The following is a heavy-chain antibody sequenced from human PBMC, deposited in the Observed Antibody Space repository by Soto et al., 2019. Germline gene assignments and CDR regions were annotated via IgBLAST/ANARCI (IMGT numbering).Heavy chain of an antibody. D-gene: IGHD2-2*01. V-gene: IGHV1-69*06. CDR2: IIPIFGTT. J-gene: IGHJ5*02. CDR3: ARVVPGAEAWFGP. Sequence: QVQLVQSGAEVTKPGSSVKVSCRASGGTFTNYAISWVRQAPGQGLEWMGGIIPIFGTTHYSQKVQGRVTITADKSTRTAFMELSSLRSEDTAMYYCARVVPGAEAWFGPWGQGTLVTVSS. CDR1: GGTFTNYA.